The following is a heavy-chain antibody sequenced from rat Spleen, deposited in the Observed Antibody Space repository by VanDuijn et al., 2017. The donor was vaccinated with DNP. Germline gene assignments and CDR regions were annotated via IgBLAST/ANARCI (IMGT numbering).Heavy chain of an antibody. V-gene: IGHV3-1*01. CDR1: GYSITSNY. CDR3: ARWVYGTYWYFDS. D-gene: IGHD1-11*01. Sequence: EVQLQESGPGLVKPSQSLSLTCSVTGYSITSNYWGWIRKFPGNKMEWVGHITYSGDTSYNPSLKSRISITRDTSKNQYFLQLYSVTTEDTATYYCARWVYGTYWYFDSWGPGTLVTVSS. J-gene: IGHJ1*01. CDR2: ITYSGDT.